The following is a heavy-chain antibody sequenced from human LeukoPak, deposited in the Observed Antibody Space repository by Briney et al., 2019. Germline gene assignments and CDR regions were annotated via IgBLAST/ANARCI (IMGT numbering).Heavy chain of an antibody. CDR3: GRDRMDTGTYFDY. CDR1: VYTFSIYG. J-gene: IGHJ4*02. CDR2: ISTYNGNT. Sequence: ASVNVSPMPSVYTFSIYGIIWMRQAPGQGLEWMGWISTYNGNTNYAQKLQGRVTMTTDTSTSTAYMELRSLRSDDTAMYYCGRDRMDTGTYFDYWGRGTLVTVSS. D-gene: IGHD5-18*01. V-gene: IGHV1-18*01.